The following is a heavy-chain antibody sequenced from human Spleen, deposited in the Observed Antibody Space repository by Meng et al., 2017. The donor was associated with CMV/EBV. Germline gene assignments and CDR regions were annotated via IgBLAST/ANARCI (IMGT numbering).Heavy chain of an antibody. CDR1: GFTFSDYE. CDR2: ISSSGFTI. CDR3: ARVGCTNGICPWDY. D-gene: IGHD2-8*01. V-gene: IGHV3-48*03. Sequence: GGSLRLSCAASGFTFSDYEMNWVRQAPGKGLEWVSYISSSGFTIYYADSVKGRFTISRDNAKNSLHLQMNSLRAEDTAVYYCARVGCTNGICPWDYWGQGTLVTVPS. J-gene: IGHJ4*02.